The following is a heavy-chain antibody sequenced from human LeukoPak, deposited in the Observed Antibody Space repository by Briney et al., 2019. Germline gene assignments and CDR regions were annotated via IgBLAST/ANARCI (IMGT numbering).Heavy chain of an antibody. J-gene: IGHJ4*02. Sequence: SQTLSLTCTVSGGSISSGGYYWSWIRQHPGKGLEWIGYIYYSGSTYYNPSLKSRVTTSVDTSKNQFSLKLSSVTAADTAVYYCARMVRGVMIFDYWGQGTLVTVSS. D-gene: IGHD3-10*01. CDR2: IYYSGST. CDR3: ARMVRGVMIFDY. CDR1: GGSISSGGYY. V-gene: IGHV4-31*03.